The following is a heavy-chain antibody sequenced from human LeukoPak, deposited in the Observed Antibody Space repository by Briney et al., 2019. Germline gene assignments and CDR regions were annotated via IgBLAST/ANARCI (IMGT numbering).Heavy chain of an antibody. CDR3: AKDKGREGDY. Sequence: PGGSLRLSCAASGVHFSNYGMHWVLQAPGRGLEWVAVISADGIDKYYAESVKGRFTISRDNSKYTLYLQMSSLRAEDTAVYYCAKDKGREGDYWGQGNLVTVSS. CDR2: ISADGIDK. CDR1: GVHFSNYG. J-gene: IGHJ4*02. V-gene: IGHV3-30*18.